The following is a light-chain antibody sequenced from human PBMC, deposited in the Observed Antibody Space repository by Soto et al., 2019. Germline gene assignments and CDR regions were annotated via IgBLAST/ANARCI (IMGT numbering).Light chain of an antibody. J-gene: IGKJ1*01. Sequence: EIVLTQSPATLSLSPGERATLSCRASQSVSSYLAWYQQKPGQAPRLLIYDASNRATGIPARFSGSGSGTDFTLPISSLEPEDFALYYCQQRSNWPPTFGEGTKVEIK. CDR2: DAS. V-gene: IGKV3-11*01. CDR1: QSVSSY. CDR3: QQRSNWPPT.